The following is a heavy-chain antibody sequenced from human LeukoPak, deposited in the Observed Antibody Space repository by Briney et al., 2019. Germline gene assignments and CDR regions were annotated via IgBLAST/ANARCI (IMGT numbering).Heavy chain of an antibody. Sequence: ASVKVSCKASGYMFTGYQMHWVRQAPGQGLEWMGWINPISGGTNYAQKFQGRVTMTRDTSISTAYMELSSLRSDDTAVYYCARARGYCSNSNCFGWFDPWGQGTLVTVSS. V-gene: IGHV1-2*02. CDR3: ARARGYCSNSNCFGWFDP. CDR1: GYMFTGYQ. J-gene: IGHJ5*02. D-gene: IGHD2-2*01. CDR2: INPISGGT.